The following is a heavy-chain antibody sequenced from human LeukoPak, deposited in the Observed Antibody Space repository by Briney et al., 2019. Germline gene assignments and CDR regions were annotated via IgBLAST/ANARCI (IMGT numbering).Heavy chain of an antibody. D-gene: IGHD6-13*01. Sequence: GPLRLSCAASGFTFSSYGMSWVRQAPGKGLEWVSAISGSGGSTYYADSLKGRFTISRDNSKNTLYLQMNSLRAEDTAVYYCAKHQQQLAIVNFDCWGQGTLVIVSS. J-gene: IGHJ4*02. CDR1: GFTFSSYG. CDR2: ISGSGGST. V-gene: IGHV3-23*01. CDR3: AKHQQQLAIVNFDC.